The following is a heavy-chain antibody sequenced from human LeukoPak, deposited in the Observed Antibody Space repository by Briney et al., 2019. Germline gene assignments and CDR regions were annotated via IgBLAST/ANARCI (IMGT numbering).Heavy chain of an antibody. D-gene: IGHD2-8*02. V-gene: IGHV3-7*01. CDR2: IKQDESEI. CDR3: ASGWGPMVVSY. J-gene: IGHJ4*02. CDR1: GFTFSNYW. Sequence: GGSLRLSCAASGFTFSNYWMSWVRQAPGKGLEWVSKIKQDESEIYYVDSVKGRFTISRDNAKNSLYLQMNSLRAEDTAVYYCASGWGPMVVSYWGQGTLVTVSS.